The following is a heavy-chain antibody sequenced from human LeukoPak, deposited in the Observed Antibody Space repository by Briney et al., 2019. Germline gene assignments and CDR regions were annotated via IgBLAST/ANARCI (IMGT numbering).Heavy chain of an antibody. D-gene: IGHD7-27*01. J-gene: IGHJ4*02. CDR2: IYHTGST. CDR1: GGSVSDYY. Sequence: SETLSLTCTISGGSVSDYYWSWIRQSPGKGLEWIGYIYHTGSTSYSPSLKSRVTISADTSQNQFSLKLGSVTAADTAVYYCASRKLGNDYWGQGTLVTVSS. CDR3: ASRKLGNDY. V-gene: IGHV4-59*02.